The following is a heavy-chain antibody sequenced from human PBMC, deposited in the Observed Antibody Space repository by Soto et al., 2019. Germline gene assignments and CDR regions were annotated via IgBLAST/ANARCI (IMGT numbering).Heavy chain of an antibody. V-gene: IGHV4-59*01. Sequence: PSETLSLTCTVSGGSISGDYLSWVRQPPGRGLEWIGYMYNTGSTVYNPSFKSRVTISVDTSKNQFSLKLNSVTAADTAVYYCARDLWGYCGTDCYPLDVWGQGTTVTVSS. J-gene: IGHJ6*02. CDR3: ARDLWGYCGTDCYPLDV. D-gene: IGHD2-21*02. CDR1: GGSISGDY. CDR2: MYNTGST.